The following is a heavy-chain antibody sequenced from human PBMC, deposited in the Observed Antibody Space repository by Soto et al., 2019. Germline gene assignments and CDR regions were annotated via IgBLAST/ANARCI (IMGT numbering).Heavy chain of an antibody. D-gene: IGHD3-22*01. CDR1: GFTFSSYG. V-gene: IGHV3-30*03. J-gene: IGHJ6*02. CDR3: AFWLDFYYYDSSGYPMDGMDV. CDR2: ISYDGSNK. Sequence: PGGSLRLSCAASGFTFSSYGMHWVRQAPGKGLEWVAVISYDGSNKYYADSVKGRFTISRDNSKNTLYLQMNSLRAEDTAVYYCAFWLDFYYYDSSGYPMDGMDVWGQGTTVTVSS.